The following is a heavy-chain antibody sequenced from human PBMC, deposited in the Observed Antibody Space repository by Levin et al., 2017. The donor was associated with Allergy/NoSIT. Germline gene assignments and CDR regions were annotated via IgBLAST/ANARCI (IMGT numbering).Heavy chain of an antibody. Sequence: GESLKISCAASGFTFSNYAMTWVRQAPGQGLKWVSTISDSGVNTYYADSVKGRFTISRDTSKNTLYLQMNSLRAEDTAVYHCAKRSMAGSVYHPIDYWGQGTLVTVSS. V-gene: IGHV3-23*01. CDR3: AKRSMAGSVYHPIDY. D-gene: IGHD6-19*01. CDR1: GFTFSNYA. CDR2: ISDSGVNT. J-gene: IGHJ4*02.